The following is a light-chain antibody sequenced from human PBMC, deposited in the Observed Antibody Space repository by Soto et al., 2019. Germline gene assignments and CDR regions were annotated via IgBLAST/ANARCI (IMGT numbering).Light chain of an antibody. V-gene: IGKV3-20*01. CDR2: GAS. CDR1: QSVSSNY. J-gene: IGKJ2*01. Sequence: EIVLTQSPGTLSLSPGERATLSCRASQSVSSNYLAWYQQKPGLAPRLLIYGASSRATGIPDRFSGSGSATDFTITISRLEPEDFSVYYCQHYGSSPPVTFAQGTKLEIK. CDR3: QHYGSSPPVT.